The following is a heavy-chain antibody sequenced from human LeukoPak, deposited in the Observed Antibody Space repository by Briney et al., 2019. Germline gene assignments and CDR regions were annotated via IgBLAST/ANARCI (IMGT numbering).Heavy chain of an antibody. CDR2: IYYRGTT. V-gene: IGHV4-59*08. J-gene: IGHJ4*02. D-gene: IGHD6-19*01. CDR3: ARIDRAVAGTIDY. CDR1: GGSINSYY. Sequence: SETLSLTCAVSGGSINSYYWSWIRQPPGKGLEWIGYIYYRGTTNYNPSLKSRVTISVDTSKNQFSLKLSSVTAADTAVYYCARIDRAVAGTIDYWGQGTLVTVSS.